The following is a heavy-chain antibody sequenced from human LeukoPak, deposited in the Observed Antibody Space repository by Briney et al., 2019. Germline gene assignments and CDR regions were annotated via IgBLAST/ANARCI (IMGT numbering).Heavy chain of an antibody. V-gene: IGHV4-39*01. CDR2: IYYSGST. CDR3: ARHQADPGLIVVVINPFDY. Sequence: PSETLSLTCTVSGGSISSSSYYWGWVRQPPGKGLEWIGGIYYSGSTYYNPSLKSRVTISVDTSRNQFPLKLSSVTAADTAVYYCARHQADPGLIVVVINPFDYWGQGTLVTVSS. D-gene: IGHD3-22*01. CDR1: GGSISSSSYY. J-gene: IGHJ4*02.